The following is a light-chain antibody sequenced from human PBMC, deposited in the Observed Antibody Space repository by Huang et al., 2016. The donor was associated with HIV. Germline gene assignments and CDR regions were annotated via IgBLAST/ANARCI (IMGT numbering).Light chain of an antibody. CDR2: GAS. Sequence: EIVMTQSPATLSVSPGERVTLSCRASQSVGSNLGWYQQKPGQPPRLLIYGASTRATSVPARFRGSGSGTEFTLSISSLQSEEFAVYYCQQYDIWPPYTFGQGTKLEIK. CDR3: QQYDIWPPYT. J-gene: IGKJ2*01. V-gene: IGKV3-15*01. CDR1: QSVGSN.